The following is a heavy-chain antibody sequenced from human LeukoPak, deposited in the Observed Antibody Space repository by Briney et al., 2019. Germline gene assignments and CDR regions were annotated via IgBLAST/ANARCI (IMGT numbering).Heavy chain of an antibody. CDR1: GGSINSYY. D-gene: IGHD3-10*01. CDR3: ARHGYYGSGSYSFDN. CDR2: IYYSGST. J-gene: IGHJ4*02. V-gene: IGHV4-59*08. Sequence: SETLSLTCTVSGGSINSYYWSWIRQPPGKGLEWIGYIYYSGSTNYNPSLKSRVTTSVDTSKNHFSLRLGSVTAADTAVYYCARHGYYGSGSYSFDNWGQGALVTVSS.